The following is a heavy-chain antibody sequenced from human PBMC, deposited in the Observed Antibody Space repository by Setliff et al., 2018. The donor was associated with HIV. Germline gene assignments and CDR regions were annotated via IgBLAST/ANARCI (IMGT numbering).Heavy chain of an antibody. CDR2: IKQGGNDK. CDR1: QFAFKSYW. J-gene: IGHJ6*03. Sequence: GGSLRLSCTASQFAFKSYWMTWVRQAPGKGLEWVATIKQGGNDKYYVDSVEGRFTISRDDAQNSLSLQMDNLRAEDTAVYYCARVQNEYIYGYNNYYYMDVWGKGTTVTVSS. D-gene: IGHD5-18*01. V-gene: IGHV3-7*03. CDR3: ARVQNEYIYGYNNYYYMDV.